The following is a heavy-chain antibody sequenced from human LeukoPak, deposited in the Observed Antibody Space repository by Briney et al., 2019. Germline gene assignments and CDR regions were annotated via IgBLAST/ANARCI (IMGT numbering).Heavy chain of an antibody. CDR3: ATKFYGSGSYLRY. CDR1: VYSFTNYW. J-gene: IGHJ4*02. Sequence: GESLKISCKGSVYSFTNYWIGWVRQMPGKGLEWMGIIYPGDSDTRYSPSFQGQVTISADKSISTAYLQWSSLKASDTAMYYCATKFYGSGSYLRYWGQGTLVTVSS. V-gene: IGHV5-51*01. D-gene: IGHD3-10*01. CDR2: IYPGDSDT.